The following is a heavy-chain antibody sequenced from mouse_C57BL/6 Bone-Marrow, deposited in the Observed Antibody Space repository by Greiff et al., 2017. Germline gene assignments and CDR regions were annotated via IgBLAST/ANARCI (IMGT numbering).Heavy chain of an antibody. CDR2: IWRGGST. D-gene: IGHD2-1*01. Sequence: QVQLKQSGPGLVQPSQSLSITCPVSGFSLTSYGVHWVRPSPGQGLEWLGVIWRGGSTDYNAAFMSRLSITKDNSKSQVFFKMNSLQADDTAIYYYAKNRAYGNFYFDYWGRGTTLAVSS. CDR3: AKNRAYGNFYFDY. V-gene: IGHV2-5*01. CDR1: GFSLTSYG. J-gene: IGHJ2*01.